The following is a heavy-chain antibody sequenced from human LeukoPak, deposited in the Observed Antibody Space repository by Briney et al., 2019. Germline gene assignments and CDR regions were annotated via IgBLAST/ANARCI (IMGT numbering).Heavy chain of an antibody. CDR3: ARGISIAALPLDY. J-gene: IGHJ4*02. CDR1: GFTVSSNY. D-gene: IGHD6-6*01. Sequence: GGSLRLSCAASGFTVSSNYMSWVRQAPGKGLEWVSVIFSGGSTYYADSVKGRFTISRDNSKNTLYLQMNSLRAEDTAVYYCARGISIAALPLDYWGQGTLVTVSS. V-gene: IGHV3-53*01. CDR2: IFSGGST.